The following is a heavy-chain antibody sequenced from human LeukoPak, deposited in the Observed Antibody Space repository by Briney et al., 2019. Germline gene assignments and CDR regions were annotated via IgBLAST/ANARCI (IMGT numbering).Heavy chain of an antibody. CDR2: IYSGGST. D-gene: IGHD3-10*01. J-gene: IGHJ4*02. V-gene: IGHV3-53*01. Sequence: GGSLRLSCAASGFTVSSNYMSWVRQAPGKGLEWVSVIYSGGSTYYADSVKGRFTISRDNSKNTLYLQMNSLRAEDTAVYYCASSKVRGVIAYWGQGTLVTVSS. CDR3: ASSKVRGVIAY. CDR1: GFTVSSNY.